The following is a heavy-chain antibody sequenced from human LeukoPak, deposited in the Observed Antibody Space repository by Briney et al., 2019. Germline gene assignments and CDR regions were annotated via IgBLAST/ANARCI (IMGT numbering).Heavy chain of an antibody. CDR2: IYHSGST. CDR3: ARDHSSSSEDY. Sequence: SETLSLTCTVSGYSISSGYYWGWIRQPPGKGLEWIGSIYHSGSTYYNPSLKSRVTISVDTSKSQFSLKLNSVTAADTAVYYCARDHSSSSEDYWGQGTLVTVSS. J-gene: IGHJ4*02. CDR1: GYSISSGYY. D-gene: IGHD6-13*01. V-gene: IGHV4-38-2*02.